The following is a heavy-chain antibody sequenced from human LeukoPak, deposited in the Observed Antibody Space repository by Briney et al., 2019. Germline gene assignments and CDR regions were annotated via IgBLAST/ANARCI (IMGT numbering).Heavy chain of an antibody. CDR3: ARGDYYESSGYFSNAFDI. D-gene: IGHD3-22*01. CDR1: GYTFTSYG. V-gene: IGHV1-18*01. J-gene: IGHJ3*02. Sequence: EASVKVSCKASGYTFTSYGISWVRQAPGQGLEWMGWISAYNGNTNYAQKLQGRVTMTTDTSTSTAYMELRSLRSDDTAVYYCARGDYYESSGYFSNAFDIWGQGTMVTVSS. CDR2: ISAYNGNT.